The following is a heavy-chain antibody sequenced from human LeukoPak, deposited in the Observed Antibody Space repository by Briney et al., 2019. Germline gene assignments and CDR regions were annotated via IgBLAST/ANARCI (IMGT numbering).Heavy chain of an antibody. CDR1: GYTFTGYY. D-gene: IGHD2-21*01. Sequence: GASVEVSCKASGYTFTGYYMHWVRQAPGQGLEWMGWINPNSGGTNYAQKFQGRVTMTRDTSISTAYMELSRLRSDDTAVYYCARDTCGGDCYSFDYWGQGTLVTVSS. J-gene: IGHJ4*02. CDR3: ARDTCGGDCYSFDY. CDR2: INPNSGGT. V-gene: IGHV1-2*02.